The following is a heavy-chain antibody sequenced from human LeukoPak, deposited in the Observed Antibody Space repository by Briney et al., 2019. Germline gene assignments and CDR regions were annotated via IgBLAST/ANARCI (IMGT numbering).Heavy chain of an antibody. CDR2: IRYDGSNK. D-gene: IGHD1-14*01. Sequence: RGSLRLSCAASGFTFSSYWMTWVRQAPGKGLEWVAFIRYDGSNKYYADSVKGRFPISRDNSKNTLYLQMNSLRAEDTAVYYCARNFNHFDYWGQGTLVTVSS. J-gene: IGHJ4*02. V-gene: IGHV3-30*02. CDR3: ARNFNHFDY. CDR1: GFTFSSYW.